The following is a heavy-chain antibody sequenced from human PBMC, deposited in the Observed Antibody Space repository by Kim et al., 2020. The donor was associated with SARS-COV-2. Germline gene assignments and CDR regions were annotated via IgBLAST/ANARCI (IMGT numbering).Heavy chain of an antibody. CDR2: IIPMYETP. V-gene: IGHV1-69*13. CDR3: AREWAGDFDY. J-gene: IGHJ4*02. D-gene: IGHD6-19*01. CDR1: GGTFSAYA. Sequence: SVKVSCKASGGTFSAYAISWVRQAPGQGLEWMGGIIPMYETPTYAQKFQGRLTITADECTSTAYMDLTSLTSGDTAVYYCAREWAGDFDYWGQGTLVTV.